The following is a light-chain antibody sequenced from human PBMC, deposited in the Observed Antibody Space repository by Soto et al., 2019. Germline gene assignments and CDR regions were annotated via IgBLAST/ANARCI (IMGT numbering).Light chain of an antibody. V-gene: IGKV1-12*01. CDR1: QDIGSW. CDR2: GAS. Sequence: DIQMTQSPSSVSASVGDRVTITCRVSQDIGSWLAWYQQKPGKAPDLLIYGASSLQSGVPSRFYGSGSGTDFTLTISSLQPEDFATYYCQQGGSFPITFGQGTRLEIK. CDR3: QQGGSFPIT. J-gene: IGKJ5*01.